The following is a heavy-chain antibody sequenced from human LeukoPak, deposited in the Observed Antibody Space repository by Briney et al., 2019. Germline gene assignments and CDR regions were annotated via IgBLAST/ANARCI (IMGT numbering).Heavy chain of an antibody. CDR2: IYYSGST. Sequence: PSETLSLTCTVSGGSISSYYWSWIRQPPGKGLEWIGYIYYSGSTNYNPSLKSRVTISVDTSKNQFSLKLSSVTAADTAVYYCARQLPTSYFDYWGQGTLVTVSS. D-gene: IGHD2-2*01. J-gene: IGHJ4*02. V-gene: IGHV4-59*08. CDR1: GGSISSYY. CDR3: ARQLPTSYFDY.